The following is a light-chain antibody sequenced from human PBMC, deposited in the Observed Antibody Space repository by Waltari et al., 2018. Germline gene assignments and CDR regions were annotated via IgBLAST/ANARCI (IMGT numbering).Light chain of an antibody. J-gene: IGLJ3*02. Sequence: QSALTPPASVSGPPGQSLTISCTGPSIAVGGYNHVPWYQQHPGKAPNLMNYDVSKRPSGGSNRFSGSKSGNTASLTIAGLQAEDEADYYCSSYASSSTWVFVGGTKLTVL. CDR3: SSYASSSTWV. CDR2: DVS. V-gene: IGLV2-14*01. CDR1: SIAVGGYNH.